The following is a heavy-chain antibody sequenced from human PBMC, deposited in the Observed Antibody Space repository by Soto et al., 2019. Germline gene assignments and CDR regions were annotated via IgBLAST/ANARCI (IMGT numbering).Heavy chain of an antibody. CDR3: AKWGDCYNAVFDY. CDR1: GGTFSSYT. Sequence: QVQLVQSGAEVKKPGSSVKVSCKASGGTFSSYTISWVRQAPGQGLEWMGRIVPILGIANYAQKFQGRVTITADKSTSTAYMELSILRSEDTAVYYCAKWGDCYNAVFDYWGQGPLVTVSS. J-gene: IGHJ4*02. V-gene: IGHV1-69*02. CDR2: IVPILGIA. D-gene: IGHD2-21*01.